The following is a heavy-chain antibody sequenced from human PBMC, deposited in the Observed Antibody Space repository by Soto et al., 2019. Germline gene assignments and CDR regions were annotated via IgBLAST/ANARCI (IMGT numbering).Heavy chain of an antibody. V-gene: IGHV4-30-2*01. D-gene: IGHD3-10*01. Sequence: PSETLSLTCSVSGGSMRSEGYYWSWIRQHPGKGLEWIGYIYHSGSTYYNPSLKSRVTISVDRSKNQFSLKLSSVTAADTAVYYCARGPTMVRGVKTYYFDYWGQGTLVTVSS. CDR3: ARGPTMVRGVKTYYFDY. CDR2: IYHSGST. J-gene: IGHJ4*02. CDR1: GGSMRSEGYY.